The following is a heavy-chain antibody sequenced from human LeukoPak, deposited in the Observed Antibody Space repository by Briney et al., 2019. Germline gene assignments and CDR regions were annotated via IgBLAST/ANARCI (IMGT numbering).Heavy chain of an antibody. CDR1: RFTFSSYA. D-gene: IGHD1-26*01. CDR2: ISYDGSNK. J-gene: IGHJ6*02. CDR3: AREPNHSGSYSEPYYYGMNV. Sequence: TGGSLRLSCAASRFTFSSYAMHWVRQAPGKGLEWVAVISYDGSNKYYADSVKGRFTISRDNSKNTLFLQMNSLGAEDTAVYYCAREPNHSGSYSEPYYYGMNVWGQGTTVTVSS. V-gene: IGHV3-30-3*01.